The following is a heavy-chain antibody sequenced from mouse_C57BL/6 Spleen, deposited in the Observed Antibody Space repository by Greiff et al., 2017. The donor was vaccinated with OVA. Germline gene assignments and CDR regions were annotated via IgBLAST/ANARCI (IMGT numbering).Heavy chain of an antibody. CDR1: GFTFSDYY. CDR3: ASGGYYSNYPFAY. D-gene: IGHD2-5*01. V-gene: IGHV5-12*01. Sequence: EVKLVESGGGLVQPGGSLKLSCAASGFTFSDYYMYWVRQTPEKRLEWVAYISNGGGSTYYPDTVKGRFTISRDHAKNTLYLQMSRLKSEDTAMYYCASGGYYSNYPFAYWGQGTLVTVSA. CDR2: ISNGGGST. J-gene: IGHJ3*01.